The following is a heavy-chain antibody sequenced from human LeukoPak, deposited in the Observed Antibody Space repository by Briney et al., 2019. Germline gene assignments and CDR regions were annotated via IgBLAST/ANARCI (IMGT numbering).Heavy chain of an antibody. J-gene: IGHJ4*02. CDR3: ARGGPAATTTPLDY. CDR2: TNAGNDNT. V-gene: IGHV1-3*01. D-gene: IGHD1-26*01. CDR1: GYAFINYA. Sequence: ASVKVSCKTSGYAFINYALHWVRQAPGQRLEWMGRTNAGNDNTKYSQRFQGRVTMTRDTSASTAYMELTSLGSEDKAVYYCARGGPAATTTPLDYWGQGTLVTVSS.